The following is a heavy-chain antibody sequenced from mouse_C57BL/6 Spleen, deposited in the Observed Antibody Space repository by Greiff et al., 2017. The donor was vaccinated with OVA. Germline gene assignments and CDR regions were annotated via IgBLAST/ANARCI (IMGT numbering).Heavy chain of an antibody. CDR3: ERYRRGDY. Sequence: VQLQQSGAELVRPGASVTLSCKASGYAFTDYEMHWVKQTPVHGLEWIGAIYPGTGGTAYNRKFKGKAILTADKSSSTAYMELRSLTSEDSAVYDCERYRRGDYWGQGTTLTVSS. V-gene: IGHV1-15*01. CDR2: IYPGTGGT. CDR1: GYAFTDYE. J-gene: IGHJ2*01.